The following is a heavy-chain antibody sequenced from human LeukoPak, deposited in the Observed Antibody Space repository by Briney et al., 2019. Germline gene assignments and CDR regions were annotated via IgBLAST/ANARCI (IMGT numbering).Heavy chain of an antibody. J-gene: IGHJ4*02. CDR3: ARHGCSGGSCYSG. CDR2: IYYSGST. Sequence: SETLSLTCTVPGDSISSYYWSWIRQPPGKGLEWIGYIYYSGSTNYNPSLKSRVTISVDTSKNQFSLKLSSVTAADTAVYYCARHGCSGGSCYSGWGQGTLVTVSS. D-gene: IGHD2-15*01. V-gene: IGHV4-59*08. CDR1: GDSISSYY.